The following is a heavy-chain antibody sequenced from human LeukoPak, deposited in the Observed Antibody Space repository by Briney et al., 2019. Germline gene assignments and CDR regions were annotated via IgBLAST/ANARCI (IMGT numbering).Heavy chain of an antibody. J-gene: IGHJ5*02. CDR3: ARDGDHSSSSLSWFDP. V-gene: IGHV1-46*01. CDR2: INPSAGTT. D-gene: IGHD6-6*01. CDR1: GYSFTSYY. Sequence: ASVTVSFKASGYSFTSYYMHWVRQAPGQGLEWMGIINPSAGTTTYAQKFQGRVTMTRDMSTSTVYMELSSLRSEDTAVYYCARDGDHSSSSLSWFDPWGQGTLVTVSS.